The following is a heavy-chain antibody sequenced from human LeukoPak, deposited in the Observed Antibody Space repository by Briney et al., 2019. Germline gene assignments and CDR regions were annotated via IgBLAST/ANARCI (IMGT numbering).Heavy chain of an antibody. D-gene: IGHD3-3*01. Sequence: SETLSLTCAVYGGSFSGYYWSWIRQPPGKGLEWIGEINHSGSTNYNPSLKSRVTISVDTSKNQFSLKLSSVTAADTAVYYCARDHYDFWSGYKKGNWFDPWGQGTLVTVSS. V-gene: IGHV4-34*01. J-gene: IGHJ5*02. CDR1: GGSFSGYY. CDR3: ARDHYDFWSGYKKGNWFDP. CDR2: INHSGST.